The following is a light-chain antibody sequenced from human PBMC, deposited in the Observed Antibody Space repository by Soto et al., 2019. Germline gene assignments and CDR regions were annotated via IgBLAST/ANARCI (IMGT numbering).Light chain of an antibody. CDR2: AAS. CDR3: QQSYSSPPT. Sequence: DIHMTQSPSSLSASVGYRFTITCRASQSISSSLNWYQQNTGKAPKVLIFAASSLQSGVPSRFSGSRSGPDFTLTISSLQPEDFATYYCQQSYSSPPTFGQGTKVDIK. J-gene: IGKJ1*01. V-gene: IGKV1-39*01. CDR1: QSISSS.